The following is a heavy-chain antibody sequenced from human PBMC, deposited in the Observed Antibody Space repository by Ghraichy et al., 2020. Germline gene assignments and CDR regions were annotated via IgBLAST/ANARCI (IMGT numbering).Heavy chain of an antibody. CDR3: AKDKGVGYIVVVPAATS. CDR1: GFTFSSYA. J-gene: IGHJ4*02. D-gene: IGHD2-2*01. Sequence: LSLTCAASGFTFSSYAMSWVRQAPGKGLEWVSAISGSGGSTYYADSVKGRFTISRDNSKNTLYLQMNSLRAEDTAVYYCAKDKGVGYIVVVPAATSWGQGTLVTVSS. CDR2: ISGSGGST. V-gene: IGHV3-23*01.